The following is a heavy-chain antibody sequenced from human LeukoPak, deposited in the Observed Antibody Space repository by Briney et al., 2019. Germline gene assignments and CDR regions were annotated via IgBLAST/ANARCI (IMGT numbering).Heavy chain of an antibody. CDR2: ISGSGGST. CDR3: AKDHEYYYGSGSYYKGTNYFDY. D-gene: IGHD3-10*01. J-gene: IGHJ4*02. V-gene: IGHV3-23*01. Sequence: GGSLRLSCAASGFTFSSYAMSWVRQAPGKGLEWVSAISGSGGSTYYADSVKGRFTISRDNSKNALYLQMNSLRAEDTAVYYCAKDHEYYYGSGSYYKGTNYFDYWGQGTLVTVSS. CDR1: GFTFSSYA.